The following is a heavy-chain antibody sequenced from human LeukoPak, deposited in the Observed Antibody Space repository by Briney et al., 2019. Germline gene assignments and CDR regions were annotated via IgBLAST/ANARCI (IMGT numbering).Heavy chain of an antibody. V-gene: IGHV1-2*02. CDR1: GYIFTGYY. Sequence: ASVKVSCKASGYIFTGYYMNWLRQAPGQGLEWMGWINPNSGGTKYAQQFQGRVTMTRDTSISTAYMELSRLTSDDTAVYYCARGEGDSSSWPLNYWGQGTLVPVSS. J-gene: IGHJ4*02. D-gene: IGHD6-13*01. CDR2: INPNSGGT. CDR3: ARGEGDSSSWPLNY.